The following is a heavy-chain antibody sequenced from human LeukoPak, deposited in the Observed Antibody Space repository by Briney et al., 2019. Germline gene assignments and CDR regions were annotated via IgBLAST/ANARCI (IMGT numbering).Heavy chain of an antibody. CDR1: GNIFNNYG. CDR3: ARESAVAGPVDY. Sequence: ASVKVSCKASGNIFNNYGFNWVRQAPGQGLEWIGWIRTSNDNTKYAQKFQDRVSMTTDTSTTTVYMELRNLTSDDTAVYYCARESAVAGPVDYWGQGTLVTVSS. D-gene: IGHD6-19*01. V-gene: IGHV1-18*01. J-gene: IGHJ4*02. CDR2: IRTSNDNT.